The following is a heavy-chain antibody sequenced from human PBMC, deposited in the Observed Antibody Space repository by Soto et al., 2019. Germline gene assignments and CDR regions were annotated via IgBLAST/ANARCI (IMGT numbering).Heavy chain of an antibody. CDR1: GGSISSGGYY. CDR3: ARVLLRGNWLEP. Sequence: TLCLPYTISGGSISSGGYYWRFIRQHPGKGLEWIGYIYYSGSTYYNPSLKSRVTISVDTSKNQFSLKLSSVTAADTAVYYCARVLLRGNWLEPWGQGTLVTVSS. D-gene: IGHD2-15*01. J-gene: IGHJ5*02. CDR2: IYYSGST. V-gene: IGHV4-31*03.